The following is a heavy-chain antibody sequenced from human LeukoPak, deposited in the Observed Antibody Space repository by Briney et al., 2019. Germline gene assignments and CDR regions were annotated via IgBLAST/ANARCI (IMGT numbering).Heavy chain of an antibody. CDR3: TTDYSSSWYFGYFDY. V-gene: IGHV3-15*01. J-gene: IGHJ4*02. D-gene: IGHD6-13*01. CDR2: IKSKTDGGTT. Sequence: GGSLRLSCAASGFTFSNAWMSWVRQAPGKGLEWVGRIKSKTDGGTTDYAAPVKGRFTISRDDSKNTLYLQMNSLKTEVTAVYYCTTDYSSSWYFGYFDYWGQGTLVTVSS. CDR1: GFTFSNAW.